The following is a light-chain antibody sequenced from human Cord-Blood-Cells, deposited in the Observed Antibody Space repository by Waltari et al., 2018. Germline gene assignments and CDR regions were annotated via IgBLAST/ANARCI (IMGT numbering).Light chain of an antibody. CDR1: QGVSSY. Sequence: EIVLTQSPATLSLSPGERATLSCRASQGVSSYLAWYQQTRGQAPRLLIYDASNRATGIPARFSGSGSGTDFTLTISSLEPEDFAVYYCQQRSNWPPGFTFGPGTKVDIK. CDR3: QQRSNWPPGFT. CDR2: DAS. V-gene: IGKV3-11*01. J-gene: IGKJ3*01.